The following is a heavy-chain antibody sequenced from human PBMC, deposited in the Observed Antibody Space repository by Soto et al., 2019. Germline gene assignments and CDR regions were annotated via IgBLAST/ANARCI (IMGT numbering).Heavy chain of an antibody. CDR3: GRDGGYQRFDY. D-gene: IGHD2-2*01. V-gene: IGHV1-46*03. CDR2: INPCGGNI. CDR1: GYTFTTYY. J-gene: IGHJ4*02. Sequence: QVQLVQSGAEVKKPGASVKVSCKASGYTFTTYYIHWVRQAPGQGLEWMGIINPCGGNITYAQKFQGRVTLTRDTSTSTVYMGLSSLRSEDTAVYYCGRDGGYQRFDYWGQGALVTVSP.